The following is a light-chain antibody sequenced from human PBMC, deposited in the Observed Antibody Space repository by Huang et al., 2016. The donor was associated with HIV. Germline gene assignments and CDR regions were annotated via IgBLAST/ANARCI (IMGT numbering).Light chain of an antibody. V-gene: IGKV1-5*03. Sequence: DIQMTQSPSTLSASIGDRVTITCRASQSLSGWLAWYQQRPGNAPNLLITKASSLQSGVPPRFSGSRSGTDFILTFSSLQPDDFATYYCQQLHKSPYTFGQGTKLEIK. CDR1: QSLSGW. CDR3: QQLHKSPYT. J-gene: IGKJ2*01. CDR2: KAS.